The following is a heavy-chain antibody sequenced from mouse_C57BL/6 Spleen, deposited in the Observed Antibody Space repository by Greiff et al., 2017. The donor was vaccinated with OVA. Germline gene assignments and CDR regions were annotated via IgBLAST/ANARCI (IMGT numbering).Heavy chain of an antibody. CDR1: GYAFSSSW. CDR2: IYPGDGDT. CDR3: AGTGTGFAY. Sequence: VKVVESGPELVKPGASVKISCKASGYAFSSSWMNWVKQRPGKGLEWIGRIYPGDGDTNYNGKFKGKATLTADKSSSTAYMQLSSLTSEDSAVYFCAGTGTGFAYWGQGTLVTVSA. D-gene: IGHD4-1*01. V-gene: IGHV1-82*01. J-gene: IGHJ3*01.